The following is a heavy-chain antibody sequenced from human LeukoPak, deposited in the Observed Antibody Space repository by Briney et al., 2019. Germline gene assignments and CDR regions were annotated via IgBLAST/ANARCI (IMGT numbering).Heavy chain of an antibody. D-gene: IGHD6-13*01. CDR3: TRVLAAAASALDI. Sequence: SGGSLRLSCAASGFILGDHYMDWVRQAPGKGLEWVGRSRHKAKRYSTEYAASVKGRFTISRDDSKNSLYLQMNSLKTEDTAVYYCTRVLAAAASALDIWGQGTMVTVSS. CDR2: SRHKAKRYST. CDR1: GFILGDHY. V-gene: IGHV3-72*01. J-gene: IGHJ3*02.